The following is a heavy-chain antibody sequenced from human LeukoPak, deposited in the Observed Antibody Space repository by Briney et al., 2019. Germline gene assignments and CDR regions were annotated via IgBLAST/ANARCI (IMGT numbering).Heavy chain of an antibody. CDR1: GGSISSGGYY. CDR3: ARSSGYSSSWQQYFDY. J-gene: IGHJ4*02. CDR2: IYYSGST. Sequence: SETLSLTCTVSGGSISSGGYYWSWIRQHPGKGLEWIGYIYYSGSTYYNPSLKSRVTISVDTSKNQFSLKLSSVTAADTAVYYFARSSGYSSSWQQYFDYWGQGTLVTVSS. D-gene: IGHD6-13*01. V-gene: IGHV4-31*03.